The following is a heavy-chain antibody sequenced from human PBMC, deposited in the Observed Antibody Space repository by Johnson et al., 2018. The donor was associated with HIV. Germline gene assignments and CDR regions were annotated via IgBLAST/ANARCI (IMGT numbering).Heavy chain of an antibody. CDR3: AKVGVGSNWESRGGGAFDF. J-gene: IGHJ3*01. CDR2: ISYDGSNK. D-gene: IGHD7-27*01. V-gene: IGHV3-30*04. Sequence: QVQLVESGGGLVQPGGSLRLSCAASGFTFSNYAMHWVRQAPGKGLEWVAVISYDGSNKYYADSVKGRFTISRDNSKNTLYLQMTSLRDEDSAVYHCAKVGVGSNWESRGGGAFDFWGQGTMVTVSS. CDR1: GFTFSNYA.